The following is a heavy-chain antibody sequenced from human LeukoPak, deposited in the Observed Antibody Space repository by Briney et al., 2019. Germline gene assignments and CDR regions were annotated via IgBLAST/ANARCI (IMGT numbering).Heavy chain of an antibody. Sequence: SETLPLTCTVSRGSISSYYWSWIRQPAGKGLEWIGRIYTSGSTNYNPSLKSRVTMSVDTSKNQFSLKLSSVTAADTAVYYCARGVSYGDLPFDYWGQGTLVTVSS. CDR2: IYTSGST. CDR3: ARGVSYGDLPFDY. CDR1: RGSISSYY. J-gene: IGHJ4*02. V-gene: IGHV4-4*07. D-gene: IGHD4-17*01.